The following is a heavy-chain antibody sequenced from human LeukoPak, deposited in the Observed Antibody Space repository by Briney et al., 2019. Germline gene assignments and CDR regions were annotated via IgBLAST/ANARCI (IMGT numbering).Heavy chain of an antibody. CDR3: AKETNYGSESYWDS. CDR2: ITETGGRT. CDR1: GFTFNSYA. D-gene: IGHD3-10*01. V-gene: IGHV3-23*01. Sequence: GGSLRLSCAGSGFTFNSYAMNWVRQAPGKGQELVSSITETGGRTHYAESVQGRFTTSRDNSKRTLYLQMNRLRDEDTAIYYCAKETNYGSESYWDSWGQRTLVTASP. J-gene: IGHJ5*02.